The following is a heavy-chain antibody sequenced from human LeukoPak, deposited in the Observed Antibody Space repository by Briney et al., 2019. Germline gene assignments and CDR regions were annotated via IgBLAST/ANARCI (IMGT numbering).Heavy chain of an antibody. V-gene: IGHV4-59*01. D-gene: IGHD3-3*01. CDR2: IYYGGST. J-gene: IGHJ5*02. CDR1: GGSISSYY. CDR3: ARGRLNYDFWSGYFNWFDP. Sequence: SETLSLTCTASGGSISSYYWSWIRQPPGKGLEWIGYIYYGGSTNYNPSLKSRVTILVDTSKNQFSLKLSSVTAADTAVYYCARGRLNYDFWSGYFNWFDPWGQGTLVTVSS.